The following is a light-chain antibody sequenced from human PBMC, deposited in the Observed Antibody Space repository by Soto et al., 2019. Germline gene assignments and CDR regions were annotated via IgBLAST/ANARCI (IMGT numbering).Light chain of an antibody. J-gene: IGLJ1*01. CDR1: SSXIGAGYD. Sequence: QSVLTQPPSVSGAXXXRVXXXCTGSSSXIGAGYDVHWYQQLPGTAPKVLIYGNSNRPSGVPDRFSGSKSGTSASLAITGLQAEDEADYYCQSYDSSLSGYVFGTGTKLTVL. V-gene: IGLV1-40*01. CDR2: GNS. CDR3: QSYDSSLSGYV.